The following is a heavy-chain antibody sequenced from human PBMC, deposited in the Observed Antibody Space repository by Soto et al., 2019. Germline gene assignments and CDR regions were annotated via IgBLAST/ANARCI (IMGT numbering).Heavy chain of an antibody. J-gene: IGHJ4*02. V-gene: IGHV4-34*01. CDR3: ARVGSYSQDY. D-gene: IGHD6-13*01. CDR2: INHSGST. Sequence: SETLSLTCAVYGGSFSGYYRTWIRQPPGKGLEWIGEINHSGSTNYNPSLKSRVTISVDTSKNQFSLKLSSVTAADTAVYYCARVGSYSQDYWGQGTLVTVSS. CDR1: GGSFSGYY.